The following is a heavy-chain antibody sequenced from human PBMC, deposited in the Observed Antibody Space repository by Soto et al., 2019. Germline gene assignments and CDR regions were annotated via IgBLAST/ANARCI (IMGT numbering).Heavy chain of an antibody. CDR1: GGSISSYY. CDR2: MYYSGST. J-gene: IGHJ4*02. CDR3: ARSTGWYFDS. D-gene: IGHD2-15*01. V-gene: IGHV4-59*01. Sequence: SETLSLTCTVAGGSISSYYGSWIRQPPGKGLEWIGYMYYSGSTNYNPSLKNRVTISGDTSKNQFSLKLSSVTAADTAVYYCARSTGWYFDSWGQGTLVTVSS.